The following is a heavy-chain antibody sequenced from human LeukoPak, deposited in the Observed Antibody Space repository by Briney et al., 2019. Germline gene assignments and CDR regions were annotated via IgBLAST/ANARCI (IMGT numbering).Heavy chain of an antibody. CDR3: ARAQVLLWFGELFDV. Sequence: GGSLRLSCAASGFTFSSYEMNWVRQAPGRGLEGVSYISSSGSTTYYADSVKGRFIISRDNAKNSLYLQMNSLRAEDTAVYYCARAQVLLWFGELFDVWGKGTTVTISS. V-gene: IGHV3-48*03. CDR1: GFTFSSYE. J-gene: IGHJ6*04. CDR2: ISSSGSTT. D-gene: IGHD3-10*01.